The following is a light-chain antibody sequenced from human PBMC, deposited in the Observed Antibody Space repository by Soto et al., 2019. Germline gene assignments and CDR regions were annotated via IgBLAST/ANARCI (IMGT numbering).Light chain of an antibody. V-gene: IGKV1-12*01. J-gene: IGKJ3*01. Sequence: DIQMTQSPSSVSASVGDTVTITCRASHDLTTWLAWYQRKPGKAPKLLISAASNLHSGVPSRFSGSGSGRDFTLTISSLQPEDFATYYCQQASTLPFTFGPGTNVDV. CDR2: AAS. CDR3: QQASTLPFT. CDR1: HDLTTW.